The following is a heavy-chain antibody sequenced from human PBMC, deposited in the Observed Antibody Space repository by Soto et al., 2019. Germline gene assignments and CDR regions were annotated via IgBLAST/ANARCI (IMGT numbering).Heavy chain of an antibody. V-gene: IGHV3-30*18. CDR2: ISNDGSKI. Sequence: LRLSCAASGFTFSSYGIHWVRQAPGKGLEWVALISNDGSKIYYADSVKGRFTISRDNSKKTLHLQMNGLRAEDTAVYYCAKSTTTLGYCSCGSCPFDYWGQGTLVTVSS. CDR3: AKSTTTLGYCSCGSCPFDY. J-gene: IGHJ4*02. CDR1: GFTFSSYG. D-gene: IGHD2-15*01.